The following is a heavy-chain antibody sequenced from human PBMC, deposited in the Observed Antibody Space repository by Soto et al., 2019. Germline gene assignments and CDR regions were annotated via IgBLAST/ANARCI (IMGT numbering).Heavy chain of an antibody. V-gene: IGHV1-18*03. Sequence: QVQLVQSGAEVKKPGASVKVSCKASGYTFSSFGINWVRQAPGQGLEWMGWISAYNGNTKYAQKLQGRVTTTTDTPTSTAYLERRSLRSDDMAVYYCARVGGMGLGGGRDGMDVWGQGTTVTVSS. CDR3: ARVGGMGLGGGRDGMDV. CDR2: ISAYNGNT. CDR1: GYTFSSFG. D-gene: IGHD3-16*01. J-gene: IGHJ6*02.